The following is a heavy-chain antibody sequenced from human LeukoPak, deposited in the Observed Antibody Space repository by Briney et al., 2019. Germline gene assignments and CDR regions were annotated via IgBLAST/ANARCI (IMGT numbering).Heavy chain of an antibody. CDR3: ARDFPSSDSSGYPDYFDY. CDR2: IYYSGST. J-gene: IGHJ4*02. D-gene: IGHD3-22*01. Sequence: SETLSLTCTVSGGSISSSSYYWGWIRQPPGKGLEWIGSIYYSGSTYYNPSLKSRVTISVDTSKNQFSLKLSSVTAADTAVYYCARDFPSSDSSGYPDYFDYWGQGTLVTVSS. CDR1: GGSISSSSYY. V-gene: IGHV4-39*07.